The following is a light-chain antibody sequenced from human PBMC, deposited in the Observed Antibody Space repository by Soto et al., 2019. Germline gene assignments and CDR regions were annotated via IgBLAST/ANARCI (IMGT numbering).Light chain of an antibody. J-gene: IGLJ3*02. CDR1: SSNIGGNT. Sequence: QSVLPQPPSASGTPGQRVTISCSGSSSNIGGNTVRWYQQFPGAAPKLLIYSNNQRPSGVPDRFSGSKSATSASLAISGLQSEDEADYYCATWDERLNGWLFGGGTKLTVL. V-gene: IGLV1-44*01. CDR2: SNN. CDR3: ATWDERLNGWL.